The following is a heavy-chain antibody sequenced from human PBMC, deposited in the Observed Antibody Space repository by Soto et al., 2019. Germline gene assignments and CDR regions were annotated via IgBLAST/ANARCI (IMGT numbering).Heavy chain of an antibody. CDR3: ARVDSSSFKPDY. D-gene: IGHD6-6*01. CDR2: ISSSSYI. Sequence: PGGSLRLSCAASGFTFSSYSMNWVRQAPGKGLEWVSSISSSSYIYYADSVKGRFTISRDNAKNSLYLQMNSLRAEDTAVYYCARVDSSSFKPDYWGQGTLVTVSS. V-gene: IGHV3-21*01. CDR1: GFTFSSYS. J-gene: IGHJ4*02.